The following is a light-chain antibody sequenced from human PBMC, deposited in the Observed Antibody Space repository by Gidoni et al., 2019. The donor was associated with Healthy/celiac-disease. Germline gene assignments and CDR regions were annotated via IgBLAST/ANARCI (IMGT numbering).Light chain of an antibody. CDR2: LNSDGSH. Sequence: QLVLTQSPSASASLGASVKLTCTLSSGHSSYAIAWHQQQPEKGPRYLMKLNSDGSHSKGDGIPDRFSGSSSGAERYLTISSLQSEDEADYYCQTWGTGIHVVVFGGGTKLTVL. CDR1: SGHSSYA. V-gene: IGLV4-69*01. CDR3: QTWGTGIHVVV. J-gene: IGLJ2*01.